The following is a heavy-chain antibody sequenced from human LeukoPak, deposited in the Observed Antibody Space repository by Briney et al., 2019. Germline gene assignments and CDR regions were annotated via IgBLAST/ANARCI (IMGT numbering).Heavy chain of an antibody. V-gene: IGHV3-30*03. D-gene: IGHD1/OR15-1a*01. J-gene: IGHJ3*02. CDR1: GFTFSSYG. CDR2: ISYDGSNK. Sequence: GGSLRLSCAASGFTFSSYGMHWVRQAPGKGLEWVAVISYDGSNKYYADSVKGRFTISRGNSKNTLYLQMNSLRAEDTAVYYCARTMNTDAFDIWGQGTMVTVSS. CDR3: ARTMNTDAFDI.